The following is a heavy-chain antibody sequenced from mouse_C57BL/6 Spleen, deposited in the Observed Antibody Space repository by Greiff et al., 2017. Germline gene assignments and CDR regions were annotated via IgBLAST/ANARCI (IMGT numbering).Heavy chain of an antibody. CDR3: ERGGGQERFAY. J-gene: IGHJ3*01. V-gene: IGHV1-69*01. D-gene: IGHD3-3*01. Sequence: VLLQQPGAELVMPGASVKLSCKASGYTFTSYWMHWVKQRPGQGLEWIGEIDPSDSYTNYNQKFKGKSTLTVDKSASTAYMQLSSLTSEDSAVFDCERGGGQERFAYWGQGTLVTVSA. CDR1: GYTFTSYW. CDR2: IDPSDSYT.